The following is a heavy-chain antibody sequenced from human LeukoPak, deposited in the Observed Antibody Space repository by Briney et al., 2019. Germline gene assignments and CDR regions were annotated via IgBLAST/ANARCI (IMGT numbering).Heavy chain of an antibody. Sequence: GGSLRLSCAASGFTFSSYAMSWVRQAPGKGLEWVSAISGSGDSTYYADSVKGRFTISRDNSKNTLYLQMNNLRAEDTAVYYCAKGSSRPLQLWYMFDYWGQGTLVTVSS. J-gene: IGHJ4*02. D-gene: IGHD5-18*01. CDR1: GFTFSSYA. V-gene: IGHV3-23*01. CDR2: ISGSGDST. CDR3: AKGSSRPLQLWYMFDY.